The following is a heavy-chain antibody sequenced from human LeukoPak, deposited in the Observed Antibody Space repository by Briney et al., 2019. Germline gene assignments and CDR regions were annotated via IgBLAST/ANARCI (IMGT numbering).Heavy chain of an antibody. D-gene: IGHD1-26*01. V-gene: IGHV4-34*01. J-gene: IGHJ4*02. Sequence: SETLSLTCAVYGGSFSGYYWSWIRQPPGKGLEWIGEINHSGNTNYNPSLKSRVTISVDTSKNQFSLKLSSVTAADTAVYYCARGREDGLDYWGQGTLVTVSS. CDR2: INHSGNT. CDR3: ARGREDGLDY. CDR1: GGSFSGYY.